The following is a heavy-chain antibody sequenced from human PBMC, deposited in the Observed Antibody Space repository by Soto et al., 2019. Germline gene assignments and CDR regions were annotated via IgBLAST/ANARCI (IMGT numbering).Heavy chain of an antibody. V-gene: IGHV3-15*07. CDR1: AFTFVKVW. J-gene: IGHJ4*02. Sequence: EVQLVESGGALEKPGGSLELSCAVSAFTFVKVWMNWVRQAPGKGLEWVGRIKSKTDGGTTDYAAPVKGRFTISRDDSKNMLYLQMNSLKTEDTGMYFCTTGRDDLLYWGQGTLVTVSS. D-gene: IGHD1-26*01. CDR2: IKSKTDGGTT. CDR3: TTGRDDLLY.